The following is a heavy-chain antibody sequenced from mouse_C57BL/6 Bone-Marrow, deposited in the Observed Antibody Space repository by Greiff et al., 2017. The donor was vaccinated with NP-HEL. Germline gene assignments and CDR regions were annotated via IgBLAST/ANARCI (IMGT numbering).Heavy chain of an antibody. CDR2: IYPRDGSN. V-gene: IGHV1-78*01. J-gene: IGHJ4*01. Sequence: QVQLQQSDAELVKPGASVKISCKVSGYTFTDHTIHWMKQRPEQGLEWIGYIYPRDGSNKNNEKFKGKATLTADKSSSTAYMQLNSLTSEDSAVYFCARRPYRRLDAMDYWGQGTSVTVSS. CDR3: ARRPYRRLDAMDY. D-gene: IGHD3-2*02. CDR1: GYTFTDHT.